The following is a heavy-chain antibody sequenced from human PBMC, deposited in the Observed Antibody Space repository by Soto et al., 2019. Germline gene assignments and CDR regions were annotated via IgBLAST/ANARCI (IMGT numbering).Heavy chain of an antibody. CDR3: AKDPTWYSTSLDC. Sequence: PGGSLRLSCAASGFTFSSYGMHWVRQAPGKGLEWVAVISSDGVNQYYADSVKGRFTISRDNSKNTLYLQMNSLRAEDTAVYYCAKDPTWYSTSLDCWGQGTLVTVSS. D-gene: IGHD6-13*01. CDR1: GFTFSSYG. CDR2: ISSDGVNQ. V-gene: IGHV3-30*18. J-gene: IGHJ4*02.